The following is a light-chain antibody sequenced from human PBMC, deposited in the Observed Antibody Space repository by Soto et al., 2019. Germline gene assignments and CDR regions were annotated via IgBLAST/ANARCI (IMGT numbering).Light chain of an antibody. CDR3: QQYGSYST. Sequence: DIQMTQSPSTQSASVGDRVTITCRASQSITNWLAWYQQKPGKPPKLLIYKASSLESGVPSRFSGSGSGTEFTLTISSLQPDDSATYYCQQYGSYSTFGQGTKLEIK. V-gene: IGKV1-5*03. CDR1: QSITNW. CDR2: KAS. J-gene: IGKJ2*01.